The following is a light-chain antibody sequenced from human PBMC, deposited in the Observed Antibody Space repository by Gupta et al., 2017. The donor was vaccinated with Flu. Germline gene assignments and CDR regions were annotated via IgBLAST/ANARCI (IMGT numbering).Light chain of an antibody. CDR2: AAS. J-gene: IGKJ2*01. CDR1: QGISNW. CDR3: QQANSPYT. Sequence: SPSSVSASVGDRVTITWRASQGISNWLAWYQQKPGKAPKLLIYAASSLQSGVPSRFSGSGSGTDFTLTISSLQPEDFATYYCQQANSPYTFGQGTKLEIK. V-gene: IGKV1-12*01.